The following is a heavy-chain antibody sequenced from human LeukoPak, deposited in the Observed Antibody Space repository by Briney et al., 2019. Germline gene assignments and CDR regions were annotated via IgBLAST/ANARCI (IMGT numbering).Heavy chain of an antibody. D-gene: IGHD5-12*01. CDR2: IYYSGST. CDR1: GGSISSSSYY. CDR3: ASSIVATITSFDY. J-gene: IGHJ4*02. Sequence: SETLSLTCTVSGGSISSSSYYWGWIRQPPGKGLEWIGNIYYSGSTYYNPSLKSRVTISVDTSKNQFSLKLTSVTAADTAVYYCASSIVATITSFDYWGQGTLVTVSS. V-gene: IGHV4-39*07.